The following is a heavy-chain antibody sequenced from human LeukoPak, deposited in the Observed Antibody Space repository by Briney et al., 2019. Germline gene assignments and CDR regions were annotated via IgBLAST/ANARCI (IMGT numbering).Heavy chain of an antibody. Sequence: GGSLRLSCAASGLTFRHYGMHWVRQTPSKGLEWVAFIESDESISQYADLVKGRFTISRDNSKNMLYLQMNSLRTEDTAMYYCTKNTGRREGWFDPWGQGTLVTVSS. CDR2: IESDESIS. CDR1: GLTFRHYG. D-gene: IGHD1-26*01. V-gene: IGHV3-30*02. CDR3: TKNTGRREGWFDP. J-gene: IGHJ5*02.